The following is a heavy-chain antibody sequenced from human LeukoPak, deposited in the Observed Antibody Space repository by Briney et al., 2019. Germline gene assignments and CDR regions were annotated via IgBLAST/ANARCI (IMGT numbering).Heavy chain of an antibody. CDR3: ARDSTDYGDYDYYYYYMDV. CDR2: IYSGGST. D-gene: IGHD4-17*01. Sequence: GGSLRLSCAASGFTVSSNYMSWVRQAPGKGLEWVSVIYSGGSTYYADSVKGRFAISRDNSKNTLYLQMNSLRAEDTAVYYCARDSTDYGDYDYYYYYMDVWGKGTTVTVSS. V-gene: IGHV3-53*01. J-gene: IGHJ6*03. CDR1: GFTVSSNY.